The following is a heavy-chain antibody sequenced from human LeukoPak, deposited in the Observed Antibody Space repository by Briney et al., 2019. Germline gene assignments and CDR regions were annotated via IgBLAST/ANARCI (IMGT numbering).Heavy chain of an antibody. J-gene: IGHJ5*02. CDR3: ARAYNGYDYP. V-gene: IGHV4-34*01. CDR1: GGSFTDYY. Sequence: SETLSLTCAVYGGSFTDYYWSWIRQSPGKGLEWIGEINHDGSTNYNPSLKSQVTIAVGRSKNQFSLKLTSVTAADTAVYYCARAYNGYDYPWGQGTLVTVSS. D-gene: IGHD5-12*01. CDR2: INHDGST.